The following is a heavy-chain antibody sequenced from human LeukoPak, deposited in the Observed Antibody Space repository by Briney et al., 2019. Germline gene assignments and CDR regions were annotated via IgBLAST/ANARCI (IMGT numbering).Heavy chain of an antibody. CDR3: ATRREYYNDAFDI. CDR2: VYISGST. D-gene: IGHD2/OR15-2a*01. V-gene: IGHV4-59*01. CDR1: GGSISTYY. J-gene: IGHJ3*02. Sequence: SETLSLTCTVSGGSISTYYWSWIRQPPGKRLEWIGYVYISGSTNFNPSLKSRVTMSVDTSKNQFSLKIISVTAADTAVYYCATRREYYNDAFDIWGQGTMVTVSS.